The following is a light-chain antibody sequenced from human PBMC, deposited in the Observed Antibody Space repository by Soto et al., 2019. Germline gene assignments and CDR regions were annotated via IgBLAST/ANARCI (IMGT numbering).Light chain of an antibody. CDR3: QQYNSIPYT. CDR1: QSISSW. V-gene: IGKV1-5*01. CDR2: DAS. Sequence: DIPMTQSPSTLSASVGDRVTITCRASQSISSWLAWYQQKPGKAPKLLIYDASSLESGVPSRFSGSGSGTEFTLTISSLQPDDFATYYCQQYNSIPYTFGQGTKLEIK. J-gene: IGKJ2*01.